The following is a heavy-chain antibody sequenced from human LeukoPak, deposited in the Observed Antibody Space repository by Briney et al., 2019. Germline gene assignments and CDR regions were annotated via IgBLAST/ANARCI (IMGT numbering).Heavy chain of an antibody. CDR1: GYTFTSYY. V-gene: IGHV1-46*01. Sequence: ASVKVSCKASGYTFTSYYMHWVRQAPGQELEWMGIINPSGGSTSYAQKFQGRVTMTRDMSTSTVYMELSSLRSEDTAVYYCAREGYSSSPTSGFDYWGQGTLVTVSS. J-gene: IGHJ4*02. CDR3: AREGYSSSPTSGFDY. CDR2: INPSGGST. D-gene: IGHD6-6*01.